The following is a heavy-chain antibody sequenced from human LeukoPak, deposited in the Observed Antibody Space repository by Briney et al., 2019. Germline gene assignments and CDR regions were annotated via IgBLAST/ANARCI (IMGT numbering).Heavy chain of an antibody. J-gene: IGHJ4*02. V-gene: IGHV4-61*01. CDR3: ARGEDFYGYFDY. CDR2: INHSGST. D-gene: IGHD4-17*01. Sequence: SETLSLTCTVSGGSVSSGSYYWSWIRQLPGKGLEWIGEINHSGSTNYNPSLKSRVTISVDTSKNQFSLKLSSVTAADTAVYYCARGEDFYGYFDYWGQGTLVTVSS. CDR1: GGSVSSGSYY.